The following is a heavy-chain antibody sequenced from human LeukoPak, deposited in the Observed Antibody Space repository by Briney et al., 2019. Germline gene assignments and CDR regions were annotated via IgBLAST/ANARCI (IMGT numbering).Heavy chain of an antibody. CDR3: AKANRDHLSHYYGVDV. J-gene: IGHJ6*02. Sequence: GGSLRLSCAASGFSFSSYGMHWLRQAPGKGPESVALIRHDGTETYHADSVKGRFTIARDDSKSTFYLQMNSLRPEDTAVYYCAKANRDHLSHYYGVDVWGPGTTV. CDR2: IRHDGTET. V-gene: IGHV3-30*02. CDR1: GFSFSSYG. D-gene: IGHD3-10*01.